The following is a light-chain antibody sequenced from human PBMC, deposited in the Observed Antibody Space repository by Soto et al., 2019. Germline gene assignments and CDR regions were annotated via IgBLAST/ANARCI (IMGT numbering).Light chain of an antibody. J-gene: IGKJ4*01. CDR3: QQYNTYSAT. Sequence: NKTTQSPSTLSASVGDRDIITCRASQSISGWLAWYQQKPGKAPKLLMYDASTLESGVPSRFSGSGSGTEFTLAISSLQSEDFATYYCQQYNTYSATFGGGTKVDIK. CDR2: DAS. V-gene: IGKV1-5*01. CDR1: QSISGW.